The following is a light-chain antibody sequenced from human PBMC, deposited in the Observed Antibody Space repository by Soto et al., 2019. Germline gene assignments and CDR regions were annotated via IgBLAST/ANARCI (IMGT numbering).Light chain of an antibody. CDR2: EVT. V-gene: IGLV2-14*01. Sequence: QSVLTQPASVSGSPGQSITISCTGTSGDIGSYNRVSWYQQHPGKAPKLIIYEVTDRPSGVSNRFSGSKSGNTASLTISGLQAEDEAEYYCCSYAGRYSLWVFGGGTKVTVL. CDR3: CSYAGRYSLWV. J-gene: IGLJ3*02. CDR1: SGDIGSYNR.